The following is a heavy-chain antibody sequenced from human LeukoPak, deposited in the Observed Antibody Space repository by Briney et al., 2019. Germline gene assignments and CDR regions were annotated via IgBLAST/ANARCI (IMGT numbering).Heavy chain of an antibody. D-gene: IGHD1-26*01. CDR3: AGIGANGDY. Sequence: SETLSLTCTVSGGSISNYFWSWIRQPAGKGLEWIGRIYTTGSTNYNPSLKSRVTMSVDTSKNRFSLKLSSVTTADTAVYYCAGIGANGDYWGQGTLVTVSS. V-gene: IGHV4-4*07. CDR2: IYTTGST. J-gene: IGHJ4*02. CDR1: GGSISNYF.